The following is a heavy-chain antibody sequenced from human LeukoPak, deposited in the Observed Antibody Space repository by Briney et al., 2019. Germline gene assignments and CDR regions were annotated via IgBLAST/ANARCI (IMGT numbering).Heavy chain of an antibody. D-gene: IGHD6-13*01. CDR2: INQDGTEK. CDR3: ARDPQDSSSWYFDY. CDR1: GFTFTTYW. J-gene: IGHJ4*02. Sequence: GGSLRLSCAASGFTFTTYWMSWVRQLPGKGLEWVANINQDGTEKYYVDSVKGRFTISRDNAKNSLDLQMNSLRAEDTAVYYCARDPQDSSSWYFDYWGQGTLVTVSS. V-gene: IGHV3-7*01.